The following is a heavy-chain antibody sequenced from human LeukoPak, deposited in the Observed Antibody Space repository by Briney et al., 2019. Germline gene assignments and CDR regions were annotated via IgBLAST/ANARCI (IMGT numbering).Heavy chain of an antibody. D-gene: IGHD5-18*01. CDR3: ARAGKRGYSYGYHYYYMDV. Sequence: ASVKVSCKASGYTFTGYYMHWVRQAPGQGLEWMGWINPNSGGTNYAQKFQGRVTMTRDTSISTAYMELSRLRSDDTAVYYCARAGKRGYSYGYHYYYMDVWGKGTTVTVSS. V-gene: IGHV1-2*02. J-gene: IGHJ6*03. CDR1: GYTFTGYY. CDR2: INPNSGGT.